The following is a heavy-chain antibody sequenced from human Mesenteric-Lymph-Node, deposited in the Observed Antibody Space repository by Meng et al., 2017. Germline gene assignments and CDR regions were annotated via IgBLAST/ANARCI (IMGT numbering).Heavy chain of an antibody. CDR1: GFSFDRYV. D-gene: IGHD5-18*01. CDR2: ITGSGGST. V-gene: IGHV3-23*01. Sequence: GESLKISCATSGFSFDRYVMNWVRQAPGKGLEWVSVITGSGGSTYYADSVKGRFTISRDNSKNTLYLQMNSLRTEDTAVYYCAKSRRRGYSYGFDYWGQGTLVTVSS. CDR3: AKSRRRGYSYGFDY. J-gene: IGHJ4*02.